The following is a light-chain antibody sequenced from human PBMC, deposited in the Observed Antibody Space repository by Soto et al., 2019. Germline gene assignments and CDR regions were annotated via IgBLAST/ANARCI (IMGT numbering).Light chain of an antibody. CDR3: QQRYKTSLSS. CDR2: TGS. CDR1: QGIKNW. Sequence: DIQMTQSPSYVSASVGDRVTITCRASQGIKNWLAWYQQKPGKAPNLLIYTGSSLQSGVPSRFSGSGSGTDFTLTINSLQPEDFATYHCQQRYKTSLSSFGQGTKVDIK. J-gene: IGKJ2*01. V-gene: IGKV1-12*01.